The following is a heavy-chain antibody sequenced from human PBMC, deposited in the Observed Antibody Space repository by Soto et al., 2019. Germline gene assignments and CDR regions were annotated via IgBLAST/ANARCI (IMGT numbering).Heavy chain of an antibody. CDR2: MNPNSGNT. CDR3: ARVARSDFWSGYYPNDY. J-gene: IGHJ4*02. D-gene: IGHD3-3*01. V-gene: IGHV1-8*01. Sequence: QVQLVQSGAEVKKPGASVTVSCKASGYTFTSYDINWVGQATGQGVEWMGWMNPNSGNTGYAQKFQGRVTMTRNTSISTAYMELSSLRSEDTAVYYCARVARSDFWSGYYPNDYWGQGTLVTVSS. CDR1: GYTFTSYD.